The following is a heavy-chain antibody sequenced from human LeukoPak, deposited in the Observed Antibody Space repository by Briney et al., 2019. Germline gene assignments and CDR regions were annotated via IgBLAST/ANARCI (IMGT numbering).Heavy chain of an antibody. D-gene: IGHD2-2*02. J-gene: IGHJ4*02. CDR3: ASTLARVVPAAILGPYFDY. CDR1: GGSISSGGYY. V-gene: IGHV4-31*03. CDR2: IYYSGST. Sequence: SETLSLTCTVSGGSISSGGYYWSWIRQHPGKGLEGIGYIYYSGSTYYNPSLKSRVTISVDTSKNQFSLKLSSVTAADTAVYYCASTLARVVPAAILGPYFDYWGQGTLVTVSS.